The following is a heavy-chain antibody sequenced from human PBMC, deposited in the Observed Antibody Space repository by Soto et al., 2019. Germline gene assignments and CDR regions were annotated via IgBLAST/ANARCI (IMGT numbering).Heavy chain of an antibody. CDR3: ATDMFPSYDRWAFDI. Sequence: ASVKVSCKVSGYTLTELSMHWVRQAPGKGLEWMGGFDPEDGETIYAQKFRGRVTMTEDTSTDTAYMELSSLRSEDTAVYYCATDMFPSYDRWAFDIWGQGTMVTVSS. CDR2: FDPEDGET. D-gene: IGHD3-10*02. CDR1: GYTLTELS. J-gene: IGHJ3*02. V-gene: IGHV1-24*01.